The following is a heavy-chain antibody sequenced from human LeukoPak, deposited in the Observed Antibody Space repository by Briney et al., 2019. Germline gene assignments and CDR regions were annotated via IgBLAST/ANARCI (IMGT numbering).Heavy chain of an antibody. Sequence: ASVKVSCKASGYTFTGYYIHWVRQAPGQGLEWMGWINPNSGGTNYAQKFQGRVTMTRDTSINTAYMELSRLRSDDSAIYYCARGGKSELGTCDFWGQGTLVTVSS. CDR1: GYTFTGYY. CDR2: INPNSGGT. D-gene: IGHD7-27*01. CDR3: ARGGKSELGTCDF. V-gene: IGHV1-2*02. J-gene: IGHJ4*02.